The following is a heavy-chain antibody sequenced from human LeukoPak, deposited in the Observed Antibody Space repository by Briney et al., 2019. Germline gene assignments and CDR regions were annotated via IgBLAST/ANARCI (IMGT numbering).Heavy chain of an antibody. V-gene: IGHV3-30*18. CDR2: ISKDGSDQ. CDR3: TKDPPVSSGWWGYFDY. J-gene: IGHJ4*02. D-gene: IGHD6-19*01. CDR1: GFTFSSYG. Sequence: PGGSLRPSCAASGFTFSSYGMHWVRQTPGKGLEWLAVISKDGSDQYYADSVKGRFTISRDNSKNTLYLQVNSLRAEDTAVYYCTKDPPVSSGWWGYFDYWGQGTLVIVSS.